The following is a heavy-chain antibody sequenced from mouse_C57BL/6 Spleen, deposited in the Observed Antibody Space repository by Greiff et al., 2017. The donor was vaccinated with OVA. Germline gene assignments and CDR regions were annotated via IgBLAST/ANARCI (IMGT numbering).Heavy chain of an antibody. Sequence: QVQLQQSGAELVRPGASVTLSCKASGYTFTDYEMHWVKQTPVHGLEWIGAIDPETGGTAYNQKFKGKAILTADKSSSTAYMELRSLTSEDSADYYCTRRDLDGSGSAWFAYWGQGTLVTVSA. J-gene: IGHJ3*01. CDR3: TRRDLDGSGSAWFAY. V-gene: IGHV1-15*01. CDR1: GYTFTDYE. CDR2: IDPETGGT. D-gene: IGHD3-2*02.